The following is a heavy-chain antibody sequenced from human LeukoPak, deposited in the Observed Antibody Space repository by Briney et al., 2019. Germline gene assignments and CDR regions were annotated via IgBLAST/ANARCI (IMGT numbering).Heavy chain of an antibody. D-gene: IGHD1-26*01. V-gene: IGHV1-2*06. J-gene: IGHJ5*02. Sequence: ASVKVSCKASGYTFTGYYMHWVRQAPGQGLEWMGRINPNSGGTNYAQKFQGRVTMTRDTSISTAYMELSRLRSDDTAVYYYARAPYSGRGFDPWGQGTLVTVSS. CDR3: ARAPYSGRGFDP. CDR1: GYTFTGYY. CDR2: INPNSGGT.